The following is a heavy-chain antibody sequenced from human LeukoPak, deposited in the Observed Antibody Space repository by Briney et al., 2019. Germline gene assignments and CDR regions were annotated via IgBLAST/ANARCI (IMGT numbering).Heavy chain of an antibody. CDR3: ARGGLWLVYYYYYYMDV. D-gene: IGHD6-19*01. J-gene: IGHJ6*03. V-gene: IGHV3-30*04. CDR1: GFSFSSHS. Sequence: PGRSLRLSCAASGFSFSSHSLRWVRQAPGKGLEWGAVISHDGSKKYYADSVKGRFTVSRDNSKNTLYLQMNSLRAEDTAVYYCARGGLWLVYYYYYYMDVWGKGTTVTVSS. CDR2: ISHDGSKK.